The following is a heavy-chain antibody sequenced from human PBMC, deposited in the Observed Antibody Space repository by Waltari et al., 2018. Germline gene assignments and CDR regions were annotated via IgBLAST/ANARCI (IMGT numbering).Heavy chain of an antibody. V-gene: IGHV4-34*01. CDR1: GGSFSGYY. J-gene: IGHJ4*02. CDR2: INHSGST. D-gene: IGHD5-12*01. Sequence: QVQLQQWGAGLLKPSETLSLTCAVYGGSFSGYYWSWIRQPPGKGLEWIGEINHSGSTNYNPSLKSRFTISRDNAKNSLYLQMNSLRAEDTAVYYCARDRNIVAVYYFDYWGQGTLVTVSS. CDR3: ARDRNIVAVYYFDY.